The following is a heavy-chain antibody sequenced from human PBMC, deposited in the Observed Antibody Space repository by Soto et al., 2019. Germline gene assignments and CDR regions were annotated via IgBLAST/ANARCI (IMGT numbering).Heavy chain of an antibody. CDR1: GFTVSSNY. D-gene: IGHD3-3*01. CDR3: ARVGGSFWSGYDAFDI. Sequence: GGSLRLSCAASGFTVSSNYMSWVRQAPGKGLEWVSVIYSGGSTYYADSVKGRFTISRDNSKNTLYLQMNSLRAEDTAVYYCARVGGSFWSGYDAFDIWGQGTMVTVSS. CDR2: IYSGGST. V-gene: IGHV3-66*01. J-gene: IGHJ3*02.